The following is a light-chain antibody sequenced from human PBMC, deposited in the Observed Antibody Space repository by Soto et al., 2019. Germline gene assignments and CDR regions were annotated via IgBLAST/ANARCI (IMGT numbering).Light chain of an antibody. CDR3: QQYNDYSWT. CDR1: QSISAW. J-gene: IGKJ1*01. CDR2: KAS. V-gene: IGKV1-5*03. Sequence: DIQMTQSPSTLSTSVVDRVSINCRASQSISAWLAWYQQKPGKAPRLLIYKASTLEIGVPSRFSGSGSGTEFTLTISSLQPDDVAIYYCQQYNDYSWTFGQGTKVDIK.